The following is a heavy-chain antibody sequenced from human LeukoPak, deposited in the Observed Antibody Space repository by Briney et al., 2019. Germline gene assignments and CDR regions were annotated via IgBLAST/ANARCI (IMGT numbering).Heavy chain of an antibody. CDR3: ARRIAVQSLGGFHP. V-gene: IGHV4-34*01. J-gene: IGHJ5*02. D-gene: IGHD2-15*01. CDR1: GGSFSGYY. CDR2: INHSGST. Sequence: SETLSLTCAVYGGSFSGYYWSWIRQPPGKGLEWIGEINHSGSTNYNPSLKSRVTISVDTSKNQFSLKLSSVTAADTAVYYCARRIAVQSLGGFHPRGQGTLVTVCS.